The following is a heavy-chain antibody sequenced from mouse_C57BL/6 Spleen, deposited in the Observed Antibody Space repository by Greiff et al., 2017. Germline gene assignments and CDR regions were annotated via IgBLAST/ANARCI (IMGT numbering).Heavy chain of an antibody. CDR2: IRSKSNNYAT. CDR1: GFSFNTYA. CDR3: VRQENWDYFDD. D-gene: IGHD4-1*01. Sequence: EVKLVESGGGLVQPKGSLKLSCAASGFSFNTYAMNWVRQAPGKGLEWVARIRSKSNNYATYYADSVKDRFTISRDDSESMLYLQMNNLKTEDTAMYYCVRQENWDYFDDWGQGTTLTVSS. V-gene: IGHV10-1*01. J-gene: IGHJ2*01.